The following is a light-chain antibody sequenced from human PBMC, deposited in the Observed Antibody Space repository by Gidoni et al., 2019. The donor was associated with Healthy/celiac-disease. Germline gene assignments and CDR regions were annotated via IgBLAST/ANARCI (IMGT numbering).Light chain of an antibody. J-gene: IGKJ2*01. V-gene: IGKV2-28*01. CDR2: LGS. CDR3: MQALQTPRT. CDR1: QSLLHSNGYNY. Sequence: DIVMTQSPLSLPVTPGEPASISCRSSQSLLHSNGYNYLDWYLQKPGQSPQLLIYLGSNRASGVPDRFSSSGSGTDFTLKISRVEAEDVGVYYCMQALQTPRTFGQXTKLEIK.